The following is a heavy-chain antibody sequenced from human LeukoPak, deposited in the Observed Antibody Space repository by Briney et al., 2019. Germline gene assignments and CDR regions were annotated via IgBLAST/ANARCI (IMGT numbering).Heavy chain of an antibody. Sequence: PGGSLRLSCAASGFTFSSYAMSWVRQAPEKGLEWVSTISGSGGGTYYADSVKGRLTISRDNAKNSLYLQMNSLRAEDTAVYYCARTAAGGNYYGMDVWGQGTTVTVSS. CDR2: ISGSGGGT. CDR1: GFTFSSYA. D-gene: IGHD3-16*01. J-gene: IGHJ6*02. V-gene: IGHV3-23*01. CDR3: ARTAAGGNYYGMDV.